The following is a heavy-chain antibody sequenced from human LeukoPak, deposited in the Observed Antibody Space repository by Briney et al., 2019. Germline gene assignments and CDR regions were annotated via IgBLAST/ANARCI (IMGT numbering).Heavy chain of an antibody. CDR2: IYYSGST. J-gene: IGHJ3*02. CDR3: ARDAVYLGDAFDI. Sequence: SETLSLTCTVSGGSISSYYWSWIRQPPGKGLEWIGYIYYSGSTNYNPSLKSRVTISVDTSKNQFSLKLSSVTAADTAVYYCARDAVYLGDAFDIWGQGTMVTVSS. CDR1: GGSISSYY. D-gene: IGHD2-2*02. V-gene: IGHV4-59*01.